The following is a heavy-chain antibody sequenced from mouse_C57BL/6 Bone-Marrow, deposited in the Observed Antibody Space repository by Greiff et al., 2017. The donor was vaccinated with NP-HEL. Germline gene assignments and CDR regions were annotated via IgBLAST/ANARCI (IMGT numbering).Heavy chain of an antibody. CDR1: GYSFTGYY. Sequence: VQLKQSGPELVKPGASVKISCKASGYSFTGYYMHWVKQSPGNILDWIGYIYPYNGVSSYNQKFKGKATLTVDKSSSTAYMELRSLTSEDSAVYYCARSGDYGSSPVVFDVWGTGTTVTVSS. CDR2: IYPYNGVS. CDR3: ARSGDYGSSPVVFDV. J-gene: IGHJ1*03. V-gene: IGHV1-31*01. D-gene: IGHD1-1*01.